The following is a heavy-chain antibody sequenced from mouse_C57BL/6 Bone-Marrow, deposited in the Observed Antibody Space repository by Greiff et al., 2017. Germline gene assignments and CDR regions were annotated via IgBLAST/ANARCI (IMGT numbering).Heavy chain of an antibody. D-gene: IGHD4-1*01. CDR3: ARLDWDVGYFDY. J-gene: IGHJ2*01. CDR2: FHPYNDDT. V-gene: IGHV1-47*01. Sequence: QVQLKQSGAELVKPGASVKMSCKASGYTFTTYPIEWMKQNHGKSLEWIGNFHPYNDDTKYNEKFKGKATLTVDKSSSTVYLELSRLTSDDSAVYYCARLDWDVGYFDYWGQGTTLTVSS. CDR1: GYTFTTYP.